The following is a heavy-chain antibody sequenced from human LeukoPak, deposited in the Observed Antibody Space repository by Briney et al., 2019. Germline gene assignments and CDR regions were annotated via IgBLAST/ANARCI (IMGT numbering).Heavy chain of an antibody. CDR3: ARGTFYCSSTSCYRGIYYYYGMDV. CDR1: GGSISSGSYY. V-gene: IGHV4-61*02. Sequence: SETLSLTCTVSGGSISSGSYYWGWIRQPAGKGLEWIGRIYTSGSTNYNPSLKSRVTISVDTSKNQFSLKLSSVTAADTAVYYCARGTFYCSSTSCYRGIYYYYGMDVWGQGTTVTVSS. CDR2: IYTSGST. J-gene: IGHJ6*02. D-gene: IGHD2-2*01.